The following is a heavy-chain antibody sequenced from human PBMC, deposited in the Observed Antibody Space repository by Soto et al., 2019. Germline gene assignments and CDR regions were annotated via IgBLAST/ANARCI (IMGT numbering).Heavy chain of an antibody. CDR1: GFTFSNYW. CDR2: INSDGTST. J-gene: IGHJ4*02. CDR3: ARDPAPSGWYDY. V-gene: IGHV3-74*01. Sequence: PGGSLRLSCAASGFTFSNYWMHWVRQVPGKGLVWVSRINSDGTSTSYADSVKGRFTISRDNAKNTLYLQMISLRAEDTAVYYCARDPAPSGWYDYWGQGTLVTVSS. D-gene: IGHD6-19*01.